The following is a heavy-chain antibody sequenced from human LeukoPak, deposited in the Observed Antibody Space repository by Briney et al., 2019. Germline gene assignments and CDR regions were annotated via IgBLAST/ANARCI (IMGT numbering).Heavy chain of an antibody. J-gene: IGHJ4*02. CDR1: GGSISSGSYY. V-gene: IGHV4-61*02. CDR3: AREVLGATSPFDY. Sequence: SQTLSLTCTVSGGSISSGSYYWSWIRQPAGKGLEWIRRIYTSGSTNYNPSLKSRVTISVDTSKNQFSLKLSSVTAADTAVYYCAREVLGATSPFDYWGQGTLVTVSS. D-gene: IGHD1-26*01. CDR2: IYTSGST.